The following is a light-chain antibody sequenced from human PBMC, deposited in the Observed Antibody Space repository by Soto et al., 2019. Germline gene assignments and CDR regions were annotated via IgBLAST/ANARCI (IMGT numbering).Light chain of an antibody. Sequence: EIVLTQSPATLSLSPGERATLSCRASQSVSSYLAWYQQKPGQAPRLLIYDASNRATGIPARFSGSGSGTAVTLTISSLAPEDFAVYYGQQRSSLYTVGQGTKLEIK. J-gene: IGKJ2*01. CDR1: QSVSSY. CDR2: DAS. V-gene: IGKV3-11*01. CDR3: QQRSSLYT.